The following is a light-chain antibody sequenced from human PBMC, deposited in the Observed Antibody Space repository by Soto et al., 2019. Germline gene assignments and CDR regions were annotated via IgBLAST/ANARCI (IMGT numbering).Light chain of an antibody. Sequence: ILMTQSPVTLSVPPGDSATLSCRASQSIGSNLAWYQQKPGQAPRLLIYAASTRVTGLPGRFSGRGSGTEFTLTISGLQSEDFAIYYCQHYTNWPPITFGQGTRLEIK. J-gene: IGKJ5*01. V-gene: IGKV3-15*01. CDR3: QHYTNWPPIT. CDR2: AAS. CDR1: QSIGSN.